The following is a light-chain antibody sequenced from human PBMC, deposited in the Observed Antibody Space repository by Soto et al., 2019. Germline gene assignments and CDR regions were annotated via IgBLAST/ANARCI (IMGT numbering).Light chain of an antibody. V-gene: IGLV2-23*02. CDR2: EVS. CDR3: FSYAGSSFYG. CDR1: SSDVGSYNL. J-gene: IGLJ1*01. Sequence: QSVLTQPASVSGSPGQSITISCTGTSSDVGSYNLVSLYQQHPGKAPKLMIYEVSKRPSGVSNRFSGSKSGNTASMTISGLQAEDEADYYCFSYAGSSFYGFGTGTKVTVL.